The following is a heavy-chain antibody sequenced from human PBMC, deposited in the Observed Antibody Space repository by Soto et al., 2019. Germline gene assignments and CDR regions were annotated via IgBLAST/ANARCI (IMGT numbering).Heavy chain of an antibody. CDR3: ERGRYFASSGGCANL. CDR2: IRGSGYKT. J-gene: IGHJ5*02. V-gene: IGHV3-23*01. D-gene: IGHD3-16*02. CDR1: GFRFNSYA. Sequence: EVQLLESGGGFLQPGGSQRLSCVASGFRFNSYAMRWVRQAPDKGLEWVAAIRGSGYKTDYAQSVQGRFTISRDTSKSTVFLQMNSLRAGDAAIYFCERGRYFASSGGCANLWGQGTLVTVSS.